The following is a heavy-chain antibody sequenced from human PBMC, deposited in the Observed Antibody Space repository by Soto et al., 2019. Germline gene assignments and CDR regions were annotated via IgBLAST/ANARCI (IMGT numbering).Heavy chain of an antibody. Sequence: SETLSLTCTVSASSITDASYWGWIRQPPGKGLEWIGSSHHGGGTYYNPSLKSRVTISVDTSKNQLSLKLTSVAAADAAVYYCARVLSLGSTWYFDYWGQGTQVTVS. CDR2: SHHGGGT. CDR1: ASSITDASY. J-gene: IGHJ4*02. D-gene: IGHD2-2*01. V-gene: IGHV4-38-2*02. CDR3: ARVLSLGSTWYFDY.